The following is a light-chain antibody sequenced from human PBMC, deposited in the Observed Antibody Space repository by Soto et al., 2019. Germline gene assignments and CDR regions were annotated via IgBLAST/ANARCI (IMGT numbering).Light chain of an antibody. Sequence: QSVLTQPPSVSGAPRQTVTISCSGSSSNLGNNAVNWYQQLPRKAPKLLIYYDDMLPSGVSDRFSGSRSATSASLAISGLQSDDEADYYCAVWDDNLNGVVFGGGTKLTVL. CDR1: SSNLGNNA. CDR3: AVWDDNLNGVV. CDR2: YDD. V-gene: IGLV1-36*01. J-gene: IGLJ2*01.